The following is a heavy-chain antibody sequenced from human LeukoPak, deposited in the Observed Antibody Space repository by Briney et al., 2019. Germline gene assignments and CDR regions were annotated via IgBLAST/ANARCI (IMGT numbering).Heavy chain of an antibody. CDR2: ISSSGSTI. CDR3: ARVTYYYDSSGYYGDY. J-gene: IGHJ4*02. Sequence: PGGSLRLSCAASGFTFSSYEMNWVRQAPGKGLEWVSYISSSGSTIYYADSVKGRFTISRDNAKNSLYLQMNSLGAEDTAVYYCARVTYYYDSSGYYGDYWGQGTPVTVSS. CDR1: GFTFSSYE. V-gene: IGHV3-48*03. D-gene: IGHD3-22*01.